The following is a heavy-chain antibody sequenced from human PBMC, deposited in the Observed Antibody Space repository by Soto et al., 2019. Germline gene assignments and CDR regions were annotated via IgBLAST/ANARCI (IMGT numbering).Heavy chain of an antibody. J-gene: IGHJ4*02. V-gene: IGHV4-30-4*01. CDR2: IYYSGST. Sequence: SVTLSLTCTVSGGSISSGDYYWSWIRQPPGKGLEWIGYIYYSGSTYYNPSLKSRVTISVDTSKNQFSLKLSSVTAADTAVYYCARAYDSSGYYYASFDYWGQGTLVTVSS. D-gene: IGHD3-22*01. CDR3: ARAYDSSGYYYASFDY. CDR1: GGSISSGDYY.